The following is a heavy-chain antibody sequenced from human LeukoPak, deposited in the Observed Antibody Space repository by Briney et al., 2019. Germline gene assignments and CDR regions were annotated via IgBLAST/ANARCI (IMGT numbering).Heavy chain of an antibody. D-gene: IGHD2-15*01. J-gene: IGHJ6*02. CDR1: GFTVSSNY. V-gene: IGHV3-66*01. CDR3: ARENKRYCGGGSCHRNYGMDV. Sequence: GGSLRLSCAASGFTVSSNYMSWVRQAPGKGLEWVSVIYSGGSTYYADSVKGRFTISRDNSKNTLYLQMNSLRAEDTAVYYCARENKRYCGGGSCHRNYGMDVWGQGTTVTVSS. CDR2: IYSGGST.